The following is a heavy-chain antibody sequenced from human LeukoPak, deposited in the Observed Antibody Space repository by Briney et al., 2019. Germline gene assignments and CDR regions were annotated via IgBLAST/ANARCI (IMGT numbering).Heavy chain of an antibody. Sequence: GGSLRLSCTASGFTFSSFAMTWVRQAPGKGLEWVSTVYGGGNDATYAHSVKGRFTISRDNSKNTLYLQMNSLRAEDTAVYYCAKDLSWSFDYWGQGTLVTVSS. J-gene: IGHJ4*02. CDR1: GFTFSSFA. CDR2: VYGGGNDA. CDR3: AKDLSWSFDY. D-gene: IGHD6-13*01. V-gene: IGHV3-23*01.